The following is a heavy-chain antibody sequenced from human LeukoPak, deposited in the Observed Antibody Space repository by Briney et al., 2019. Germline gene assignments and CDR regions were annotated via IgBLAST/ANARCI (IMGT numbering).Heavy chain of an antibody. Sequence: PGGSLRLSCVASGFTFSHFWMSWVRQVPGKGLEWVANIKQDGSEKYYVDSVKGRFTISRDNAKNSLYLQMNSLRAEDTAVYYCARDERQLVYGYWGQGTLVTVSS. CDR2: IKQDGSEK. CDR1: GFTFSHFW. V-gene: IGHV3-7*03. J-gene: IGHJ4*02. D-gene: IGHD6-6*01. CDR3: ARDERQLVYGY.